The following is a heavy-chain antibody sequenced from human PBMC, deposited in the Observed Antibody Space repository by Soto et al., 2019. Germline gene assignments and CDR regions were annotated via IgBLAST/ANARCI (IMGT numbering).Heavy chain of an antibody. J-gene: IGHJ6*02. CDR2: IVVGSGNT. Sequence: SVKVSCKASGFTFTSSAVQWVRQARGQRLEWIGWIVVGSGNTNYAQKFQERVTITRDMSTSTAYMELRSLRSEDTAVYYCSAASSTYYYGMDVWGQGTTVTVSS. CDR3: SAASSTYYYGMDV. V-gene: IGHV1-58*01. CDR1: GFTFTSSA. D-gene: IGHD6-6*01.